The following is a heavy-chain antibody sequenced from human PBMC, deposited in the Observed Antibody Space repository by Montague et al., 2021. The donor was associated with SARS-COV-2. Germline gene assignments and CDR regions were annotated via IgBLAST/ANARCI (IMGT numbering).Heavy chain of an antibody. V-gene: IGHV3-7*01. J-gene: IGHJ4*02. CDR3: AKGYTGDWDHYLDY. D-gene: IGHD6-19*01. CDR1: EFSFNDYW. Sequence: SLRLSCAASEFSFNDYWMSWVRQAPGKGLEWVANIKQDGSETNHVDSVRGRFTVSRDNARNPLFLQMDSLSTEDTAVYYCAKGYTGDWDHYLDYWGQGTLVTVSS. CDR2: IKQDGSET.